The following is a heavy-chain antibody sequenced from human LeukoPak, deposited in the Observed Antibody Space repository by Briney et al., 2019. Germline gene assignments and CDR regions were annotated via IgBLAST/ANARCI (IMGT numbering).Heavy chain of an antibody. Sequence: PGGSLRLSCAASGFTFSDYYMSWIRQPPGKGLEWIASISYIGSTFYNPSLNGRVTISVDTSKYQFSLKLSSVSAADTAVYYCVRVYVGPSGDPRLDYWGQGTLVTVSS. CDR2: ISYIGST. D-gene: IGHD3-16*01. J-gene: IGHJ4*02. CDR1: GFTFSDYY. V-gene: IGHV4-38-2*01. CDR3: VRVYVGPSGDPRLDY.